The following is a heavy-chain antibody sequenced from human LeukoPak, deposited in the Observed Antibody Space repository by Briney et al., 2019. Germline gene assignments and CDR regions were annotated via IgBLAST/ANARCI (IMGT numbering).Heavy chain of an antibody. Sequence: ASVKVSCKASGYTFSSYGISWVRQAPGQGLEWMAWISAYNGKTNYPQKPRGRDTMTTDTSTSTAYMELRSLRSDDTAIYYCARDRNPYYDGSGYGYCWGQGTLVTVSS. CDR2: ISAYNGKT. V-gene: IGHV1-18*01. CDR1: GYTFSSYG. CDR3: ARDRNPYYDGSGYGYC. J-gene: IGHJ4*02. D-gene: IGHD3-22*01.